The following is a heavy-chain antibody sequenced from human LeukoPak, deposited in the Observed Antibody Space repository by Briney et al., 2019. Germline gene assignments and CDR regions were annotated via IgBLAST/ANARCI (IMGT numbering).Heavy chain of an antibody. D-gene: IGHD3-3*01. V-gene: IGHV3-74*01. CDR3: AAGGGWDPSFGVVTHIDA. Sequence: GGSLRLSCVTSGFTFSGYWMHWVRQGPEKGLELVSRIDNDGHGIIYADSVKGRFTTCRDNVKNTLYLQMNSLRVEDTAVYYCAAGGGWDPSFGVVTHIDAWGKGTTVVVS. CDR1: GFTFSGYW. J-gene: IGHJ6*03. CDR2: IDNDGHGI.